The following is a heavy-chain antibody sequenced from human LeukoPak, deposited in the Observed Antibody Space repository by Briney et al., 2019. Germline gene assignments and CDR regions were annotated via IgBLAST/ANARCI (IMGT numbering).Heavy chain of an antibody. CDR2: ISWNSGSI. Sequence: PGGSLRLSCAASGFTFDDYAMHWVRQAPGKGLEWVSGISWNSGSIGYADSVKGRFTISRDNAKNSLYLQMTSLRAEDTAVYYCARGRSSSGSYVPQRDAFDIWGQGTMVTVSS. J-gene: IGHJ3*02. CDR3: ARGRSSSGSYVPQRDAFDI. CDR1: GFTFDDYA. D-gene: IGHD6-19*01. V-gene: IGHV3-9*01.